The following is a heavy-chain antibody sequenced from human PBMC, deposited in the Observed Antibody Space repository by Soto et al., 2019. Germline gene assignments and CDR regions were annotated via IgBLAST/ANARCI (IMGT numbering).Heavy chain of an antibody. J-gene: IGHJ4*02. D-gene: IGHD1-7*01. V-gene: IGHV1-3*01. CDR3: ARDQNNWKYPSLFDY. Sequence: ASVKVSCKASGYTFTSYAMHWVRQAPGQRLEWMGWINAGNGNTKYSQKFQGRVTITRDTSASTAYMELSSLRSEDTAVYYCARDQNNWKYPSLFDYWGQGTLVTVSS. CDR2: INAGNGNT. CDR1: GYTFTSYA.